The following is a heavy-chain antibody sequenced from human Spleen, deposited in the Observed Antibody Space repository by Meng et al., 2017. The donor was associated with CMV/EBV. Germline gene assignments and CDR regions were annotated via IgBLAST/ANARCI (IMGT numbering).Heavy chain of an antibody. D-gene: IGHD6-19*01. J-gene: IGHJ4*02. V-gene: IGHV1-2*02. Sequence: LVPCGAEVKKPGASVKVSCKASGYTFTGYYMHWVRQAPGQGLEWMGWINPNSGGTNYAQKFQGRVTMTTDTSTSTAYMELRSLRSDDTAVYYCAASGAVAGALDYWGQGTLVTVSS. CDR2: INPNSGGT. CDR3: AASGAVAGALDY. CDR1: GYTFTGYY.